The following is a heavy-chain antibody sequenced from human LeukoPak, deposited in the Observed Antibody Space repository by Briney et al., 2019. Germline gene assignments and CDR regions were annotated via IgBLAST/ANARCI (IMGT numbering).Heavy chain of an antibody. D-gene: IGHD3-22*01. CDR3: ARAGPGTSSGLGGYPPDYYYYMDV. J-gene: IGHJ6*03. Sequence: SETLSLTCTVSGGSISSYYWSWIRQPPGKGLEWIGYIYYSGRTNYNPSLKSRVTISVDTSKNQFSLKLSSVTAADTAVYYCARAGPGTSSGLGGYPPDYYYYMDVWGKGTTVTVSS. CDR2: IYYSGRT. V-gene: IGHV4-59*01. CDR1: GGSISSYY.